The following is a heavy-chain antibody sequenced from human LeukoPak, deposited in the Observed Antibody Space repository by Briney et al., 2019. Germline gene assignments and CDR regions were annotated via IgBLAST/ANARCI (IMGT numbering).Heavy chain of an antibody. CDR1: GFTFSSYA. CDR3: AKDLAYDYVWGSYRYSPDY. D-gene: IGHD3-16*02. Sequence: GGSLRLSCAASGFTFSSYAMSWVRQAPGKGLEWVSAISGSGGSTYYADSVKGRFTISRDNSKNTLYLQMNSLRAEDTAVYYCAKDLAYDYVWGSYRYSPDYWGQGTLVTVSS. J-gene: IGHJ4*02. V-gene: IGHV3-23*01. CDR2: ISGSGGST.